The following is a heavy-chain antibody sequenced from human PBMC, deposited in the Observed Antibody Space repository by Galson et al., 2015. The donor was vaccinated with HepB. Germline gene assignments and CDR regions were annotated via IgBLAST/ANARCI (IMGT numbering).Heavy chain of an antibody. V-gene: IGHV1-2*04. CDR2: INPNSGGT. CDR1: GYTFTGYY. D-gene: IGHD3-22*01. J-gene: IGHJ4*02. CDR3: ARGIPNVEYYYDSSGYYDFDY. Sequence: SVKVSCKASGYTFTGYYMHRVRQAPGQGLEWMGWINPNSGGTNYAQKFQGWVTMTRDTTISTAYMELSRLRSDDTAVYYCARGIPNVEYYYDSSGYYDFDYWGQGTLVTVSS.